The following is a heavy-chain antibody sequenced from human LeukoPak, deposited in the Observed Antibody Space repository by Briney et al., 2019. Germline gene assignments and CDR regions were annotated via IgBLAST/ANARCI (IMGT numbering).Heavy chain of an antibody. V-gene: IGHV3-48*01. D-gene: IGHD1-14*01. CDR1: DVTLSTFT. J-gene: IGHJ4*02. Sequence: GGSLRLSCAASDVTLSTFTMHWVRQAPGKGLEWVSSISSSSRTINYADSVQGRFTVSRDNANNSMYFQVNELRREDTAVYYCAKGSPRGGLDSWGQGTLVTVSS. CDR2: ISSSSRTI. CDR3: AKGSPRGGLDS.